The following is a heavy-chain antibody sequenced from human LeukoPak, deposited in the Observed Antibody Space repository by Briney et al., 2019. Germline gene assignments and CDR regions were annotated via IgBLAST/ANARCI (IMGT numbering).Heavy chain of an antibody. D-gene: IGHD3-10*01. Sequence: SVKVSCKASGYTFTSYGISWVRQAPGQGLEWMGGIIPIFGTANYAQKFQGRVTITTDESTSTAYMELSSLRSEDTAVYYCARDHGEEAPLGYYMDVWGKGTTVTVSS. CDR3: ARDHGEEAPLGYYMDV. CDR1: GYTFTSYG. V-gene: IGHV1-69*05. CDR2: IIPIFGTA. J-gene: IGHJ6*03.